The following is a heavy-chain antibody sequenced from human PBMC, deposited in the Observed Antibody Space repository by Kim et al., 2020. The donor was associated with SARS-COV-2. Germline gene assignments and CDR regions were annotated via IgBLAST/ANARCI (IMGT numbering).Heavy chain of an antibody. CDR2: ISYDGSNK. CDR3: AKSISTYYYDSSGFNWFDP. D-gene: IGHD3-22*01. J-gene: IGHJ5*02. Sequence: GGSLRLSCAASGFTFSSYGMHWVRQAPGKGLEWVAVISYDGSNKYYADSVKGRFTISRDNSKNTLYLQMNSLRAEDTAVYYCAKSISTYYYDSSGFNWFDPWGQGTLVTVSS. V-gene: IGHV3-30*18. CDR1: GFTFSSYG.